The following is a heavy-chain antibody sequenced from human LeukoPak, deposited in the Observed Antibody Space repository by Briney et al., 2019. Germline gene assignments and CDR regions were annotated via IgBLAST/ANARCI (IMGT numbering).Heavy chain of an antibody. Sequence: PGRSLRLSCAASGFTFDDYAMHWVRQAPGKGLEWVSGISWNSGSIGYADSVKGRFTISRDNAKNSLYLQMNSLRAEDTALYYCAKDMGKQQLGGLDYWGQGTLVTVSP. CDR1: GFTFDDYA. CDR2: ISWNSGSI. CDR3: AKDMGKQQLGGLDY. D-gene: IGHD6-13*01. V-gene: IGHV3-9*01. J-gene: IGHJ4*02.